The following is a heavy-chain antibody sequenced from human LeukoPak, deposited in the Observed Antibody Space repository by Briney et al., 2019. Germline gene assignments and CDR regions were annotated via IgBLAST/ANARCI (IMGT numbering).Heavy chain of an antibody. Sequence: SETLSLTCTVSGGSISSSSHSWGWIRQPPGKGLEWTGSIYYTGTTYYNPSLKSRVTISVDTSKNQFSLKLSSVTAADTAVYYCARAPRLRGSYDYWGQGTLVTVSS. CDR1: GGSISSSSHS. D-gene: IGHD1-26*01. CDR3: ARAPRLRGSYDY. CDR2: IYYTGTT. V-gene: IGHV4-39*07. J-gene: IGHJ4*02.